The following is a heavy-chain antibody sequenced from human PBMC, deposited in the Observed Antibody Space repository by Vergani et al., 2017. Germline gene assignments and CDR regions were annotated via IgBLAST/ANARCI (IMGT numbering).Heavy chain of an antibody. Sequence: QVQLVPSGAEVKKPGASVKVSCKASGYPFPTFGFSWVRQALGKGLEGMGWISAYNGNTNYAQKLQGRVTMTTDTSTRTAYMELRSLRSDDTAVYYCARVNPYGDPNETFDYWGQGTLVTVSS. CDR1: GYPFPTFG. CDR2: ISAYNGNT. CDR3: ARVNPYGDPNETFDY. V-gene: IGHV1-18*01. J-gene: IGHJ4*02. D-gene: IGHD4-17*01.